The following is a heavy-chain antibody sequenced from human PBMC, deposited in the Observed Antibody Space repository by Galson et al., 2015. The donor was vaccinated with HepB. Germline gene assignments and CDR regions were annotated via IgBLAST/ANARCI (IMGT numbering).Heavy chain of an antibody. CDR1: SGFISSSSYC. CDR3: ARLTAMDYFDY. D-gene: IGHD5-18*01. Sequence: SESLSPTSTVSSGFISSSSYCWGWIRQPPGKGLEWIGSIYYSGTTYYNPSLKSRVTISVDTSKNQFSLKLSSVTAADTVVYYCARLTAMDYFDYWGQGTLVTVSS. V-gene: IGHV4-39*01. CDR2: IYYSGTT. J-gene: IGHJ4*02.